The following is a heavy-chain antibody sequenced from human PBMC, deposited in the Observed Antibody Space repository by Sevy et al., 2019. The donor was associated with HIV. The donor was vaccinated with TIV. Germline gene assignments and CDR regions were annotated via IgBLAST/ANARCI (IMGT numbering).Heavy chain of an antibody. Sequence: GVLRLSCAASGFSFISYAMNWVRQAPGKGLEWVSAISGSDGATYYADSVKGRFSISRDNSKNTLYLQMDSLRAEDTAVYYCAKDIVAVVGDAFDIWGQGTMVTVSS. J-gene: IGHJ3*02. CDR2: ISGSDGAT. CDR3: AKDIVAVVGDAFDI. V-gene: IGHV3-23*01. D-gene: IGHD2-15*01. CDR1: GFSFISYA.